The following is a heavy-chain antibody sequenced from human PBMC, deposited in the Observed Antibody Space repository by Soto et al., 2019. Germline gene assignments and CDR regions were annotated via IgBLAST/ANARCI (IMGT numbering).Heavy chain of an antibody. CDR1: GFSFSTYD. D-gene: IGHD3-16*01. CDR2: IMKNNGGT. J-gene: IGHJ4*02. CDR3: TKGAHLDF. Sequence: EVQVLESGGGLVQPGGSLRLSCVASGFSFSTYDMSWARQVPGKGLEWVSNIMKNNGGTNYADSVKGGCTISRDNSKNMLYLQMNSLRAEDTALYYCTKGAHLDFWGPGTLVTVSS. V-gene: IGHV3-23*01.